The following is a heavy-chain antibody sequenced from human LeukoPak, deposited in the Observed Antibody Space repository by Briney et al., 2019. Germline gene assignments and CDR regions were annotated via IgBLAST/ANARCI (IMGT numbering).Heavy chain of an antibody. CDR2: ISDSGRDT. V-gene: IGHV3-23*01. D-gene: IGHD3-10*01. J-gene: IGHJ4*02. Sequence: GGSLRLSCAASGFTFSSHAMSWVRQAPGKGLEWVSAISDSGRDTYYADSVKGRFTISRDNSKNTLYLQMNSLRAEDTAVYYCAKDRAVRGPSPEAHGYWGQGTLVTVSS. CDR1: GFTFSSHA. CDR3: AKDRAVRGPSPEAHGY.